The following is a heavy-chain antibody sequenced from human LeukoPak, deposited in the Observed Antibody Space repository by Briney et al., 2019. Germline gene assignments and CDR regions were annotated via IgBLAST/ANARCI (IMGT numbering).Heavy chain of an antibody. D-gene: IGHD2-15*01. V-gene: IGHV4-61*02. Sequence: SETLSLTCTVSGGSISSGSYYWSWIRQPAGKGLEWIGRIYTSGSTNYNPSLKSRVTISVDTSKNQFSLKLSSVTAADTAVYYCARVSPRWRCCSGGSCGGDFDYWGQGTLVTVSS. CDR1: GGSISSGSYY. CDR2: IYTSGST. J-gene: IGHJ4*02. CDR3: ARVSPRWRCCSGGSCGGDFDY.